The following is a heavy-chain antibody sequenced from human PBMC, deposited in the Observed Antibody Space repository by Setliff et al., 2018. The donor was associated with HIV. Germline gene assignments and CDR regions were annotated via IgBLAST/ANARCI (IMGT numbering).Heavy chain of an antibody. V-gene: IGHV4-39*01. D-gene: IGHD3-3*01. CDR2: VYYSWST. Sequence: SETLSLTCTVSGGSISSSGPGYYWGWVRQAPGGGLEWIGSVYYSWSTYYNPSLKSRVTISLDTSKNQLSLRLTSMTAADTAVYYCARSQPDTIFGVVIFDYWGQGKMVTVSS. J-gene: IGHJ4*02. CDR3: ARSQPDTIFGVVIFDY. CDR1: GGSISSSGPGYY.